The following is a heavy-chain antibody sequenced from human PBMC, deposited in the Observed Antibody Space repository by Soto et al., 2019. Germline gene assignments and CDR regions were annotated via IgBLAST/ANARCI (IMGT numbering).Heavy chain of an antibody. CDR3: ASYGSGSYYLGY. J-gene: IGHJ4*02. CDR1: GGSISSGGYS. Sequence: RSLTCAVSGGSISSGGYSWSWIRQPPGKGLEWIGYIYHSGSTYYNPSLKSRVTISVDRSKNQFSLKLSSVTAADTAVYYCASYGSGSYYLGYWGQGTLVTISS. V-gene: IGHV4-30-2*01. CDR2: IYHSGST. D-gene: IGHD3-10*01.